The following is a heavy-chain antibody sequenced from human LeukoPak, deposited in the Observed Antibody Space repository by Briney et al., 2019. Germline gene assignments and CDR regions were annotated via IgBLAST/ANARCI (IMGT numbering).Heavy chain of an antibody. CDR3: ARRRPGGYCSSTSCYGGSYYMDV. J-gene: IGHJ6*03. CDR2: INHSGST. D-gene: IGHD2-2*01. CDR1: GGSFSGYY. Sequence: SETLSLTCAVYGGSFSGYYWSWIRQPPGKGLEWIGEINHSGSTNYNPSLKSRGTISVDTSKNQFSLKLSSVTAADTAVYYCARRRPGGYCSSTSCYGGSYYMDVWGKGTTVTVSS. V-gene: IGHV4-34*01.